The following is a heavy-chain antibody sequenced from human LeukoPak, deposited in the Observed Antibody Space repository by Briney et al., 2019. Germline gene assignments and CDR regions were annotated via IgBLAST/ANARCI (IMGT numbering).Heavy chain of an antibody. J-gene: IGHJ4*02. CDR2: MYYSGST. V-gene: IGHV4-59*08. Sequence: PSETLSLTCSVSGDSISSSYWSWIRQPPGKGPEWIGYMYYSGSTKYNPSLKSRVAMSVDTSKNQFSLKLSSVTAADTAVYYCARLLTDGYKSYYFDYWGQGTLVTVSS. CDR1: GDSISSSY. CDR3: ARLLTDGYKSYYFDY. D-gene: IGHD5-24*01.